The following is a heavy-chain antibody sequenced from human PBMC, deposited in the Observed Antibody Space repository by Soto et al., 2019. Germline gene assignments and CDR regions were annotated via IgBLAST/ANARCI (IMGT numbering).Heavy chain of an antibody. Sequence: EVQLVESGGGLVQPGRSRRLSCAASGCTFDDYAMHWVRQAPGKGLEWVSGISWNSGSIGYADSVKGRFTISRDNAKNSLYLQMNSLRAEDTALYYCAKSRQRGAAHPGYYYGMDVWGQGTTVTVSS. CDR2: ISWNSGSI. CDR3: AKSRQRGAAHPGYYYGMDV. J-gene: IGHJ6*02. V-gene: IGHV3-9*01. D-gene: IGHD6-6*01. CDR1: GCTFDDYA.